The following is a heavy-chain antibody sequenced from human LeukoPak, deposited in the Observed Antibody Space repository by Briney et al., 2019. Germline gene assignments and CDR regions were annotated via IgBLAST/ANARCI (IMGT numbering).Heavy chain of an antibody. Sequence: SVKVSCKASGGTFSSYSISWVRQAPGQGLEWMGGIIPIFGTANYAQKFQGRVTITADESTSTANMELSSLRSEDTAMYYCARIDSSSLPNWGQGTLVPVSS. CDR3: ARIDSSSLPN. CDR2: IIPIFGTA. V-gene: IGHV1-69*13. D-gene: IGHD6-13*01. J-gene: IGHJ4*02. CDR1: GGTFSSYS.